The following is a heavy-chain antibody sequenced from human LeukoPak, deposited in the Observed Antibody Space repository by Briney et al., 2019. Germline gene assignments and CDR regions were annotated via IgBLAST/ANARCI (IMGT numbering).Heavy chain of an antibody. J-gene: IGHJ4*02. CDR1: GFTFSSYA. CDR2: ISGGGTST. Sequence: PGGSLRLSCAASGFTFSSYAMSWVRQAPGKGLEWVSVISGGGTSTYYADSVKGRFTISKDNSRNTLYLQMNSLRAEDTAVYYCALTLRGAEDYWGQGTLATVSS. CDR3: ALTLRGAEDY. D-gene: IGHD4/OR15-4a*01. V-gene: IGHV3-23*01.